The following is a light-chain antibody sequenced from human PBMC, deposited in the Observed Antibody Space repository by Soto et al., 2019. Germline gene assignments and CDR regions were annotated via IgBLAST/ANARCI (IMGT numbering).Light chain of an antibody. V-gene: IGLV1-40*01. CDR1: SSNIGADYV. CDR2: GNS. Sequence: QSVLTQPPSVSGAPGQRVTISCTGSSSNIGADYVVHWYQQLPGTAPKLLIYGNSNRPSGVPDRFSGSKSGTSASLAITGLQAEDEADYSCQSYDSSLSAVVFGGGTKLTVL. CDR3: QSYDSSLSAVV. J-gene: IGLJ3*02.